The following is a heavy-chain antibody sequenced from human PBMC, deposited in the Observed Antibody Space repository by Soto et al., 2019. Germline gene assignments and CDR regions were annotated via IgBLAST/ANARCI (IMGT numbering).Heavy chain of an antibody. CDR2: VYSSGTT. J-gene: IGHJ4*02. Sequence: XETLYLTCGVSGCSINSYWWSWIRQPAGKGLEWIGRVYSSGTTDCNPSLNSRATMSVETSKNHFSLKLSSVTAADTAVYYCARDIGSFAYGEGYWGQGIQVTVSS. CDR1: GCSINSYW. CDR3: ARDIGSFAYGEGY. V-gene: IGHV4-4*07. D-gene: IGHD3-10*01.